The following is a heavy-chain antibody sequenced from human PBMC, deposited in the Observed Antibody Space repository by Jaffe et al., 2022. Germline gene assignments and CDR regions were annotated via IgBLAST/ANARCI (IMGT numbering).Heavy chain of an antibody. CDR1: GFTFSSYS. V-gene: IGHV3-21*01. CDR3: ARIMITFGVRGGFDP. D-gene: IGHD3-16*01. CDR2: ISSSSSYI. Sequence: EVQLVESGGGLVKPGGSLRLSCAASGFTFSSYSMNWVRQAPGKGLEWVSSISSSSSYIYYADSVKGRFTISRDNAKNSLYLQMNSLRAEDTAVYYCARIMITFGVRGGFDPWGQGTLVTVSS. J-gene: IGHJ5*02.